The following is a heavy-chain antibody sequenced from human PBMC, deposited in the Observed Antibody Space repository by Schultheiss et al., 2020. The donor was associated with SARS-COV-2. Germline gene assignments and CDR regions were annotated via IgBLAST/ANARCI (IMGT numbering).Heavy chain of an antibody. CDR1: GFTFSTFS. D-gene: IGHD1-26*01. CDR2: ISYDGSYK. CDR3: AREGPGSHHAQDY. J-gene: IGHJ4*02. Sequence: GGSLRLSCAASGFTFSTFSMNWVRQAPGKGLEWVAVISYDGSYKYHADSVKGRFTISRDNSKNTLYLQMNSLRAEDTAVYYCAREGPGSHHAQDYWGQGTLVTVSS. V-gene: IGHV3-30*03.